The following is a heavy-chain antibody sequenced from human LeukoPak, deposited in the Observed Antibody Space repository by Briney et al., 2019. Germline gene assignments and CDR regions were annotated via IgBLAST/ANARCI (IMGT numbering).Heavy chain of an antibody. Sequence: PSETLSLTCTVSGVSISSYYWSWIRQSPGKGLEWVGYIYYSGSTNYNPSLKSRVTISVDTSKNQFPLKLSSVRAADTAVYYCARSTMVRGVITNDAFDIWGQGTMVTVSS. CDR3: ARSTMVRGVITNDAFDI. CDR1: GVSISSYY. D-gene: IGHD3-10*01. CDR2: IYYSGST. V-gene: IGHV4-59*01. J-gene: IGHJ3*02.